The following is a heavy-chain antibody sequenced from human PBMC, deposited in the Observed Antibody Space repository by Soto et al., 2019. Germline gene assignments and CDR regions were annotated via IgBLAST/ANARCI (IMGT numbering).Heavy chain of an antibody. Sequence: GESLKISCTGSGYSFTNYWIGWVRQMPGKGLEWMGIIYPGDSNTRYSPSFQGQVTISADKCISTAYLQWSSLKAWDTAMYFCARQGYCSNPACYTIDYWGNGAMVTVYS. V-gene: IGHV5-51*01. CDR1: GYSFTNYW. J-gene: IGHJ4*01. D-gene: IGHD2-2*02. CDR2: IYPGDSNT. CDR3: ARQGYCSNPACYTIDY.